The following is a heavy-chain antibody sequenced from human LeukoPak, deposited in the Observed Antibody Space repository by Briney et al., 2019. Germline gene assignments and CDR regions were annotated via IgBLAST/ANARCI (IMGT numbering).Heavy chain of an antibody. CDR2: INHSGSA. V-gene: IGHV4-34*01. CDR1: GGSFSGYY. Sequence: PSETLSLACAVSGGSFSGYYWTWIRQPPGKGLEWIGEINHSGSANYNPSLKSRVTISLDTSKNQFSLKLSSVTAADTAVYYCARGQGTVTTHWGQGTLVTVSS. CDR3: ARGQGTVTTH. D-gene: IGHD4-17*01. J-gene: IGHJ4*02.